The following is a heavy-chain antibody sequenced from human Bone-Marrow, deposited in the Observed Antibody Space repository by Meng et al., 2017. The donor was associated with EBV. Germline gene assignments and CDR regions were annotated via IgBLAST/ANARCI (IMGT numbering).Heavy chain of an antibody. CDR2: INPKSGAT. V-gene: IGHV1-2*06. CDR3: ARERGSRYYWLDP. CDR1: GYTFTDYF. Sequence: QVQLVQSGVEVKQPGASVKVSCKASGYTFTDYFMYWVRLASGQGPEWMGRINPKSGATNYAQKFQGRVTMTRDTSIDTVYMELTSLRSDDTAVYYCARERGSRYYWLDPWGQGTLVTVSS. J-gene: IGHJ5*02. D-gene: IGHD2-15*01.